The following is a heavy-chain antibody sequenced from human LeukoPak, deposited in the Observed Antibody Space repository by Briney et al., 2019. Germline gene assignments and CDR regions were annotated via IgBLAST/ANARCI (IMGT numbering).Heavy chain of an antibody. J-gene: IGHJ4*02. CDR3: ARGFQYSYDSSVPKYYFDY. Sequence: PGGSLRLSCAASGFIFTSYAMNWVRQAPGKGLEWVSSIGTTSSYRYYADSMKGRFTISRDNAKNTLYLQMNSLRAEETAVYYCARGFQYSYDSSVPKYYFDYWGQGTLVTVSS. CDR1: GFIFTSYA. CDR2: IGTTSSYR. D-gene: IGHD3-22*01. V-gene: IGHV3-21*01.